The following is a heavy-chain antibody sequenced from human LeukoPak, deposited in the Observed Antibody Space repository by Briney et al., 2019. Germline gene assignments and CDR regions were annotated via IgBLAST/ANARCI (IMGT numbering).Heavy chain of an antibody. V-gene: IGHV3-66*01. CDR2: IYSGGST. J-gene: IGHJ4*02. CDR3: ASYQPLRGFDY. D-gene: IGHD2-2*01. Sequence: PGGSLRLSCAASGFTVSSSYMSWVRQAPGKGLEWVSVIYSGGSTNYADSVKGRFTISRDNSRNTLYLQMNSLRAEDTAVYYCASYQPLRGFDYWGQGTLVTVSS. CDR1: GFTVSSSY.